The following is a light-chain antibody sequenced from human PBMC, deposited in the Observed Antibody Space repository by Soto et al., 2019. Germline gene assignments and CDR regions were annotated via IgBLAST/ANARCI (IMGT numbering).Light chain of an antibody. V-gene: IGLV2-11*01. Sequence: SVLTQSASVSGSPGQSITISCTGTSSDVGGSDYVSWYQQHPDKAPKLIIYDVTKRPSGVPDRFSGSKSGNTASLTISGLQAEDEADYYCCSYAGSYTYVFGTGTKV. CDR3: CSYAGSYTYV. J-gene: IGLJ1*01. CDR2: DVT. CDR1: SSDVGGSDY.